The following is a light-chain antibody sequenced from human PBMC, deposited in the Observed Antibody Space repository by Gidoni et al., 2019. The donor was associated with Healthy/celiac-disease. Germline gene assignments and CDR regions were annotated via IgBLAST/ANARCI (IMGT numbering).Light chain of an antibody. CDR3: QQYYSTPRS. J-gene: IGKJ2*04. CDR1: QSVLYSSNNKNY. Sequence: DIVMTHSPDSLTGSLGERATINCKSSQSVLYSSNNKNYLAWYQQKPGQPPKLLLYWASTRESGVPDRFSCGVSGTDFTLTISSLQAEDVAVYYCQQYYSTPRSFGQGTKLEIK. V-gene: IGKV4-1*01. CDR2: WAS.